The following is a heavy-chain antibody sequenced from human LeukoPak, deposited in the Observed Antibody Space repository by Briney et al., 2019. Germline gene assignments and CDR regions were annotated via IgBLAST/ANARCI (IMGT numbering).Heavy chain of an antibody. CDR1: GGSFSGYY. CDR3: ARAGWYGSGIDC. D-gene: IGHD3-10*01. J-gene: IGHJ4*02. Sequence: PSETLSLTCAVYGGSFSGYYWSWIRQPPGKGLEWIGEINHSGSTSYNPSLKSRVTMSVDTSKNQFSLKLSSVTAADTAVYYCARAGWYGSGIDCWGQGTLVTVSS. CDR2: INHSGST. V-gene: IGHV4-34*01.